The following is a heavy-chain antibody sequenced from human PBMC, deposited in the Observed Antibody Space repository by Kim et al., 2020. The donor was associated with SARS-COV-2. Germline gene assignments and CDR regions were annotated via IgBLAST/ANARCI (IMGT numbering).Heavy chain of an antibody. D-gene: IGHD3-10*01. CDR1: GFTFSSYG. Sequence: GGSLRLSCAASGFTFSSYGMHWVRQAPGKGLEWVAVISYDGSNKYYADSVKGRFTISRDNSKNTLYLQMNSLRAEDTAVYYCANTSPGVDYWGQGTLVTVSS. CDR2: ISYDGSNK. V-gene: IGHV3-30*18. J-gene: IGHJ4*02. CDR3: ANTSPGVDY.